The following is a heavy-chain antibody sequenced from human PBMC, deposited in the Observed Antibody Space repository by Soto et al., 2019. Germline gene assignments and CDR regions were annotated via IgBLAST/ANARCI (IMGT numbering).Heavy chain of an antibody. CDR1: GYTFTSYA. CDR3: AGDALVVVTAILDY. Sequence: QVQLVQSGAEVKKPGASVKVSCKASGYTFTSYAMHWVRQAPGQRLEWMGWINAGNGNTKYSQKFPGRVTITRDTSASTAYMELSSLSSEDTAVYYCAGDALVVVTAILDYWRQGTLVTVSS. V-gene: IGHV1-3*01. J-gene: IGHJ4*02. D-gene: IGHD2-21*02. CDR2: INAGNGNT.